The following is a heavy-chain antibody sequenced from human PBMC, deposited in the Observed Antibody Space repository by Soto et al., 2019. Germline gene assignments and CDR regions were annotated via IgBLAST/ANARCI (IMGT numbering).Heavy chain of an antibody. Sequence: GGSLRLSCAASGFTFSNAWMSWVRQAPGKGLEWVGRIKSKTDGGTTDYAAPVKGRFTISRDDSKNTLYLQMNSLKTEDTAVYYCTTDRTAYYDSSGYYYFHFDYWGQGTLVTVSS. CDR2: IKSKTDGGTT. V-gene: IGHV3-15*01. CDR3: TTDRTAYYDSSGYYYFHFDY. D-gene: IGHD3-22*01. J-gene: IGHJ4*02. CDR1: GFTFSNAW.